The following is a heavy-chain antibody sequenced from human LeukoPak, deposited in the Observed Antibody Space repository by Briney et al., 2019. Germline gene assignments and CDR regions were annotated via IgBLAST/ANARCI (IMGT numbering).Heavy chain of an antibody. J-gene: IGHJ6*03. Sequence: GGSLRLSCAASGFTFSSYEMNWVRQAPGKGLEWVSYISSSGSTIYYADSVKGRLTISRDNAKNSLYLQMNSLRAEDTAVYYCAREVEVYCSSTSCYVWPGYYYYYYMDVWGKGTTVTISS. CDR2: ISSSGSTI. D-gene: IGHD2-2*01. CDR1: GFTFSSYE. V-gene: IGHV3-48*03. CDR3: AREVEVYCSSTSCYVWPGYYYYYYMDV.